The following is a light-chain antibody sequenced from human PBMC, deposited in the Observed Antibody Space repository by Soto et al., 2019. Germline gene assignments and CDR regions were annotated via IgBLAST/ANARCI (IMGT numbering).Light chain of an antibody. J-gene: IGLJ1*01. CDR3: VLYMGRGIWV. Sequence: QAVVTQEPSFSVSPGGIVTLTCGLTSGSVSTNYYPSWYQQTPGQAPRTLIYSTYTRSSGVPDRFSGSILGNKVALTITGAQAEDESDYYCVLYMGRGIWVFGTGTKVTVL. CDR2: STY. V-gene: IGLV8-61*01. CDR1: SGSVSTNYY.